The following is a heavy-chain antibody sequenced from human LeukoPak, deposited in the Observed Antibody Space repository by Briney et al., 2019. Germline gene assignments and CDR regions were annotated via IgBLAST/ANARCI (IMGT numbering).Heavy chain of an antibody. Sequence: SETLSLTCTVSGGSISSYYWSWIRQPPGKGLEWIGYIYYSGSTNYSPSLESRVTISVDTSKNQFSLKLSSVTAADTAVYYCARRSYYYDSSGYYYAGFDYWGQGTLVTVSS. V-gene: IGHV4-59*08. D-gene: IGHD3-22*01. CDR3: ARRSYYYDSSGYYYAGFDY. CDR1: GGSISSYY. CDR2: IYYSGST. J-gene: IGHJ4*02.